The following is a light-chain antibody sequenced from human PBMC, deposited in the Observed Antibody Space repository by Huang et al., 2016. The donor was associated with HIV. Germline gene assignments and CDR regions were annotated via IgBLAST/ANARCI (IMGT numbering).Light chain of an antibody. CDR1: PSVRSSY. V-gene: IGKV3-20*01. Sequence: IVLTQSPGTLSLSPGERATLSCRASPSVRSSYLAWYQQKPGQTPRLLIYGAYNRAGGIPIRFSGSQSGTDFTLAISSLEPEDFGVYYCQQYGSSPRTFGQGTKLEIK. CDR3: QQYGSSPRT. J-gene: IGKJ2*01. CDR2: GAY.